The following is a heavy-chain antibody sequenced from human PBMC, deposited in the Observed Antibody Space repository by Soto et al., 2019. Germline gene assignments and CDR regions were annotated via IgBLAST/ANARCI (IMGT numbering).Heavy chain of an antibody. J-gene: IGHJ4*02. CDR1: GGSISSSY. D-gene: IGHD3-10*01. V-gene: IGHV4-59*12. CDR2: IYDDGSA. CDR3: ARTVGSGSPDFDY. Sequence: TLSLTCTVSGGSISSSYWSWIRQPPGKGLEWLAYIYDDGSANYNPPLKSRATISLDMSKNQFSLRLTSVTAADTAVYYCARTVGSGSPDFDYWGQGTLVTVSS.